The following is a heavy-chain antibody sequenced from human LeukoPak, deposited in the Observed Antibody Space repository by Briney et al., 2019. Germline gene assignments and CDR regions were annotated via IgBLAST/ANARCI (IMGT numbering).Heavy chain of an antibody. CDR3: AKGHFASSSFFDY. J-gene: IGHJ4*02. CDR1: GFTFSSHG. Sequence: GGSLRLSCAASGFTFSSHGMSWVRQTADKRLEWVSAISGSGDATFYTDSVKGRFTISRDNSKNTLYLQTNNLRVEDTAVYYCAKGHFASSSFFDYWGQGTLVTVSS. V-gene: IGHV3-23*01. CDR2: ISGSGDAT. D-gene: IGHD6-6*01.